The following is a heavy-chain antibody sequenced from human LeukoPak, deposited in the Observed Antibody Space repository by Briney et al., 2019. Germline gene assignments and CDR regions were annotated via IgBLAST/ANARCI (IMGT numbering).Heavy chain of an antibody. V-gene: IGHV3-64*01. CDR2: FSSNGGST. J-gene: IGHJ2*01. CDR3: ARDLGGPDWYFDL. D-gene: IGHD4-23*01. CDR1: GFTFCSYA. Sequence: GGSLRLSCAASGFTFCSYAMHWVRQAPGKGLECGSAFSSNGGSTYYVNSVRGRFTMSRDNYQITMYRQQGSLRAEDMAVYYCARDLGGPDWYFDLWGRGTLVTVSS.